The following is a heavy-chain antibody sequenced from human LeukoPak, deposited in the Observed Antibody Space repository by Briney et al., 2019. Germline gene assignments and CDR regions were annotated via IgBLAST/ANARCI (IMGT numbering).Heavy chain of an antibody. D-gene: IGHD3-22*01. J-gene: IGHJ4*02. CDR2: IKQDGSEK. V-gene: IGHV3-7*01. Sequence: GGSLRLSCAASGFTFSSYWMSWVRQAPGKGLEWVANIKQDGSEKYYVDSVKGRFTISRDNAKNSLYLQMNSLRAEDTAVYYCARVAGHPAYYYDSSGYLLDYWGQGTLVTVSS. CDR1: GFTFSSYW. CDR3: ARVAGHPAYYYDSSGYLLDY.